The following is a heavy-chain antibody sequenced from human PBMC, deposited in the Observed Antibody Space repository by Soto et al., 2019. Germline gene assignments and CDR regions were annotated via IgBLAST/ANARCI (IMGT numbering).Heavy chain of an antibody. CDR3: ASFGWEPLPDF. V-gene: IGHV4-34*01. Sequence: QVQLQQWGAGLLKPSETLSLTCAVYGGSFSGYYWSWISQPPGKGLEWIGEINHSGSTNYNPSLKGRFTRSVDPSKNQFALQLCFVTAADTSVYDCASFGWEPLPDFRGQGTLVTVSS. CDR1: GGSFSGYY. CDR2: INHSGST. D-gene: IGHD1-26*01. J-gene: IGHJ4*02.